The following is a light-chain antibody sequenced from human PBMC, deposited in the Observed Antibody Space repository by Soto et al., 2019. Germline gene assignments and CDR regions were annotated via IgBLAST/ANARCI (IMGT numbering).Light chain of an antibody. Sequence: QSVLTQPASVSGSPGQSITISCTGTSSDVGNYNLVSWYQQHPAEAPKFMIYEVTQRPSGVSNRFSGSKSGNTASLTISGLQAEDEADYYCCSYAGSNTYVFGTGTKVTVL. V-gene: IGLV2-23*02. CDR3: CSYAGSNTYV. J-gene: IGLJ1*01. CDR2: EVT. CDR1: SSDVGNYNL.